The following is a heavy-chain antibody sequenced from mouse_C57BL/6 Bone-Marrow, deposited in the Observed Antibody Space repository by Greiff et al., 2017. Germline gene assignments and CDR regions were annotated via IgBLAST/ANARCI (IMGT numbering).Heavy chain of an antibody. J-gene: IGHJ1*03. V-gene: IGHV1-63*01. Sequence: VQLQQSGAELVRPGTSVKMSCKASGYTFTNYWIGWAKQRPGHGLEWIGDIYPGGGYTNYNEKFKGKATLTADKSSSTAYMQFSSLTSEASAIYYCARRPDGDWYFDVWGTGTTVTVSS. CDR2: IYPGGGYT. CDR3: ARRPDGDWYFDV. CDR1: GYTFTNYW.